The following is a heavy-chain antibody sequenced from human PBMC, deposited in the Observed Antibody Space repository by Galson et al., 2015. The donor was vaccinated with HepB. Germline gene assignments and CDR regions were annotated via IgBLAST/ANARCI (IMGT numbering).Heavy chain of an antibody. CDR3: ARGRSKYQLLYVYYYYMDV. CDR1: GYTFTSYD. V-gene: IGHV1-8*01. D-gene: IGHD2-2*02. CDR2: MNPNSGNT. Sequence: SVKVSCKASGYTFTSYDINWVRQATGQGLEWMGWMNPNSGNTGYAQKFQGRVTMTRNTSISTAYMELSSLRSEDTAVYYCARGRSKYQLLYVYYYYMDVWGKGTTVTVSS. J-gene: IGHJ6*03.